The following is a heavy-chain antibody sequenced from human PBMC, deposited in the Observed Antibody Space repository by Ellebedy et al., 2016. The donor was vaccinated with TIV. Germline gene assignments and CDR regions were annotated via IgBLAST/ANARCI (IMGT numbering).Heavy chain of an antibody. CDR3: ARQYLPDYGSGSFYPSDY. V-gene: IGHV3-23*01. D-gene: IGHD3-10*01. J-gene: IGHJ4*02. CDR2: INPSGTST. CDR1: GLSFSTYG. Sequence: GESLKISXAASGLSFSTYGMSWVRQAPGKGLLWVSSINPSGTSTYYADSVRGRFTISRDNSKNTLSLQMNSLRAEDTAIYYCARQYLPDYGSGSFYPSDYWGQGTLVTVSS.